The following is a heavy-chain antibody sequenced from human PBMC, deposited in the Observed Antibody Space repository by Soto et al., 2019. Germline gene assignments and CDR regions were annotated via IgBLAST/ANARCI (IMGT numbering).Heavy chain of an antibody. CDR2: ISAYNGNT. Sequence: ASVKVSCKASGYTFTSCGISWVRQAPGQGLEWMGWISAYNGNTNYAQKLQGRVTMTTDTSTSTAYMELRSLRSDDTAVYYCARLLRHSSGYYRLDYWGQGTLVTVPS. D-gene: IGHD3-22*01. V-gene: IGHV1-18*04. CDR3: ARLLRHSSGYYRLDY. J-gene: IGHJ4*02. CDR1: GYTFTSCG.